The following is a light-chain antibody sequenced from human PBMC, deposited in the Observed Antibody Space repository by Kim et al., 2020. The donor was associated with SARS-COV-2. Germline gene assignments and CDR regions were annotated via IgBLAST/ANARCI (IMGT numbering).Light chain of an antibody. CDR3: QQRSNWPYT. CDR1: QSVSSY. CDR2: DAS. J-gene: IGKJ2*01. Sequence: SLSPGDRPPRSCRASQSVSSYFACYQQNPAQAPRLLISDASNRATGIPARFSGSGSGTDFTLTISSLEPEDFAVYYCQQRSNWPYTFGQGTKLEI. V-gene: IGKV3-11*01.